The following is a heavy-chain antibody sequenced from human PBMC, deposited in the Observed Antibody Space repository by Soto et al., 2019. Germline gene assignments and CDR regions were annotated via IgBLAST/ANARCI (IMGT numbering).Heavy chain of an antibody. Sequence: EVQLVESGGGLVQPGGPRRLSCAASGSTFRSYWMHWVRHVPGKGLGWASRIRSDGSTTSYADSVKGRFTISRDNAKNTVYLQMNSLRAEDTAVYYCARPRYDSSGTPFDYWGQGTLVTVSS. CDR2: IRSDGSTT. CDR3: ARPRYDSSGTPFDY. J-gene: IGHJ4*02. CDR1: GSTFRSYW. V-gene: IGHV3-74*01. D-gene: IGHD3-22*01.